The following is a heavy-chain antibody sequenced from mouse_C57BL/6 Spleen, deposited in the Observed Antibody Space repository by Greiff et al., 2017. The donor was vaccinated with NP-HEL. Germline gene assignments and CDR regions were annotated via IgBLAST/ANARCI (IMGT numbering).Heavy chain of an antibody. CDR2: INPSSGYT. CDR3: ARSETGHYFDY. V-gene: IGHV1-7*01. Sequence: QVQLKQSGADLAKPGASVKLSCKASGYTFTSYWMHWVKQRPGQGLEWIGYINPSSGYTKYNQKFKDKATLTADKSSSTAYMQLSSLTYEDSAVYYCARSETGHYFDYWGQGTTLTVSS. D-gene: IGHD4-1*01. CDR1: GYTFTSYW. J-gene: IGHJ2*01.